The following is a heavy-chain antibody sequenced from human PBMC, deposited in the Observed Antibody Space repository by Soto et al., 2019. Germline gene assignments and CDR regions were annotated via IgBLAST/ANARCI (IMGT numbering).Heavy chain of an antibody. V-gene: IGHV4-31*01. D-gene: IGHD3-10*01. Sequence: QVQLQESGPGLVKPSQTLSLTCTVSGGSISSGAYYWSWIRQHPGKGLVWIGYIYYSGSTYYNPSLKSLVTISVDPSKNQFSLKLSSVTAADTAVYYCARAVTMVRGVNHDVFDIWGQGTMVTVSS. CDR3: ARAVTMVRGVNHDVFDI. J-gene: IGHJ3*02. CDR1: GGSISSGAYY. CDR2: IYYSGST.